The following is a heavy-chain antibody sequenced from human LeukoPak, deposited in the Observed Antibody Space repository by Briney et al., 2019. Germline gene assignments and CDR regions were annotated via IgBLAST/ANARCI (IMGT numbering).Heavy chain of an antibody. J-gene: IGHJ4*02. CDR3: ARGVGSSGTYEYYFDY. V-gene: IGHV4-34*01. Sequence: SETLSLTCAVYGGSFSGYYWSWIRQPPGKGLEWIGEINHSGSTNYNPPLKSRVTISVDTSKNQFSLKLSSVTVADTAVYYCARGVGSSGTYEYYFDYWGQGTLVTVSS. D-gene: IGHD3-22*01. CDR1: GGSFSGYY. CDR2: INHSGST.